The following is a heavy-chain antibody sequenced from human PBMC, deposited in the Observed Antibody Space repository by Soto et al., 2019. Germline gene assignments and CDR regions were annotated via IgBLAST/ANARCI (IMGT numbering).Heavy chain of an antibody. Sequence: EVQLVESGGGLVQPGGSLRLSCADSGFTFSSYWMYWVRHVPVKGLVWVSRIKVDGAATSYADSVKGRFTISRDNAKNTLYLQMNNLRAEDTAVYFCGRGGNSGSVDYWGQGTLVTVSS. CDR2: IKVDGAAT. V-gene: IGHV3-74*01. CDR3: GRGGNSGSVDY. CDR1: GFTFSSYW. J-gene: IGHJ4*02. D-gene: IGHD5-12*01.